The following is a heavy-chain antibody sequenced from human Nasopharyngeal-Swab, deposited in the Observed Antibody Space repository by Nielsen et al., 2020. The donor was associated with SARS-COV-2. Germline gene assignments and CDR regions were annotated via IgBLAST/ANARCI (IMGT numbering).Heavy chain of an antibody. Sequence: SETLSLTCTVSGGSISSYYWSWIRQPPGKGLGWIGYIYYSGSTNYNPSLKSRGTISVDTSKNQFSLKLSSVTAADTAVYYCARGGKAGDYYYYYMDVWGKGTTVTVSS. D-gene: IGHD6-19*01. CDR2: IYYSGST. V-gene: IGHV4-59*01. CDR3: ARGGKAGDYYYYYMDV. CDR1: GGSISSYY. J-gene: IGHJ6*03.